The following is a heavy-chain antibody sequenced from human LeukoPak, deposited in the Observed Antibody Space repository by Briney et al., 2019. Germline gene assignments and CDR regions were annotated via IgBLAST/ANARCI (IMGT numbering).Heavy chain of an antibody. CDR2: ISSSGRII. V-gene: IGHV3-48*03. CDR3: ARGGSTGYDYNAFDA. CDR1: GFSFSIHE. J-gene: IGHJ3*01. D-gene: IGHD3-22*01. Sequence: PGGSLRLSCEASGFSFSIHEMNWVRLAPGKGLEWVSFISSSGRIIYYAESVKGRSTISRDNAKSSLFLEMNSLRAEDTAVYWCARGGSTGYDYNAFDAWGQGTMVTVSS.